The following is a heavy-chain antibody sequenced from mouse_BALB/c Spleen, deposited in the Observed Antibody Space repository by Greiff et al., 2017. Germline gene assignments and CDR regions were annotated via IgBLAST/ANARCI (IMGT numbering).Heavy chain of an antibody. CDR2: IRLKSDNYAT. CDR3: TLYDYDVGAFDY. CDR1: GFTFSSYW. D-gene: IGHD2-4*01. J-gene: IGHJ2*01. V-gene: IGHV6-6*02. Sequence: EVMLVESGGGLVQPGGSMKLSCVASGFTFSSYWMSWVRQSPEKGLEWVAEIRLKSDNYATHYAESVKGKFTISRDDSKSRLYLQMNSLRAEDTGIYYCTLYDYDVGAFDYWGQGTTLTVSS.